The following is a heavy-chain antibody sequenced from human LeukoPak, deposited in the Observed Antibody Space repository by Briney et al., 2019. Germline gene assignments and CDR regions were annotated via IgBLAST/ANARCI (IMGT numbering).Heavy chain of an antibody. V-gene: IGHV1-69*01. D-gene: IGHD1-26*01. J-gene: IGHJ4*02. CDR1: GLTFSSYA. CDR3: ARDSHSGSYDNY. Sequence: GGSLRLSCAASGLTFSSYAISWVRQAPGQGLEWMGGIIPIFGTANYAQKFQGRVTITADESTSTAYMELSSLRSEDTAVYYCARDSHSGSYDNYWGQGTLVTVSS. CDR2: IIPIFGTA.